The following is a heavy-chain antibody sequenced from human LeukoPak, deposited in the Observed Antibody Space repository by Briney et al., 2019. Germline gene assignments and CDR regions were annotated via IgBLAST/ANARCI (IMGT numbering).Heavy chain of an antibody. CDR3: ARENVLLWFGELLVAFDI. V-gene: IGHV4-4*07. CDR2: VDTSGST. Sequence: SETLSLTCNVSGDSVSGFFWSWIRQPAGKALEWIGRVDTSGSTNYNPSLKSRLTMSVDASKNQFSLKLSSVTAADTAVYYCARENVLLWFGELLVAFDIWGQETMVTVSS. J-gene: IGHJ3*02. CDR1: GDSVSGFF. D-gene: IGHD3-10*01.